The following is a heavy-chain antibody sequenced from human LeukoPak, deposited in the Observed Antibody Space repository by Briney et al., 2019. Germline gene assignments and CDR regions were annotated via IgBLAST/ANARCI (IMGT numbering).Heavy chain of an antibody. V-gene: IGHV1-46*01. Sequence: ASVKVSCKASGYTFTSYYMHWVRQAPGQGLEWMGIINPSGGSTSYAQKFQGRVTMTRDTSTGTVYMELSSLRSEDTAVYYCARDGGTVVTHWYFDLWGRGTLVTVSS. CDR3: ARDGGTVVTHWYFDL. CDR1: GYTFTSYY. CDR2: INPSGGST. J-gene: IGHJ2*01. D-gene: IGHD4-23*01.